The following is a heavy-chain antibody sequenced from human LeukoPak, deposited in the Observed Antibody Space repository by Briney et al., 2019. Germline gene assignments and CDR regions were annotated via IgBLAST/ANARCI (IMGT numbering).Heavy chain of an antibody. D-gene: IGHD5-18*01. Sequence: GGSLRLSCAASGFTFSSYAMHWVRQAPGKGLEYVSVISNNGGSTYYADSVKGRFTISRDNSKNTLYLQMGSLRTEDMAVYYCARSHVDTVNYHYYYYMDVWGKGTTVTVSS. CDR2: ISNNGGST. CDR1: GFTFSSYA. CDR3: ARSHVDTVNYHYYYYMDV. V-gene: IGHV3-64*02. J-gene: IGHJ6*03.